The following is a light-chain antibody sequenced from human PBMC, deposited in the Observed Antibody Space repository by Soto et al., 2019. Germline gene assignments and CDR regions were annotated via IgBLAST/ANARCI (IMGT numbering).Light chain of an antibody. CDR1: QSVSNN. CDR3: QHYVSPPIT. CDR2: GAS. V-gene: IGKV3-20*01. J-gene: IGKJ5*01. Sequence: EILMTQSPATLSVSPGDRATLSCRASQSVSNNLAWYQQRPGQAPRLLIYGASSRATGISDRFSGSGSGTDFTLTISRLEPEDFAVYYCQHYVSPPITFGQGTQLEIK.